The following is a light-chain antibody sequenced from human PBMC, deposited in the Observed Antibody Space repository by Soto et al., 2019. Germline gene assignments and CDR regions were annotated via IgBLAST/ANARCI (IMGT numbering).Light chain of an antibody. J-gene: IGKJ4*01. CDR1: QSFRGL. CDR3: QQRSNWLT. CDR2: DAS. V-gene: IGKV3-11*01. Sequence: EIVLTHSPVTLSLSPWEIATLSCRASQSFRGLLAWYQQKPGQAPRLLIYDASNRATGIPARFSGSGSGTDFTLTISSLEPEDFAVYYCQQRSNWLTFGGGTKVDIK.